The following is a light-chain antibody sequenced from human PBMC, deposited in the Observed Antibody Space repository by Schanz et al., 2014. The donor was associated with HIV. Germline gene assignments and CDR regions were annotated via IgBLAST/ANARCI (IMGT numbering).Light chain of an antibody. CDR2: RNN. CDR3: ATWDDSLDGWV. J-gene: IGLJ3*02. CDR1: SSNIGTNY. V-gene: IGLV1-47*01. Sequence: QSVLTQPPSASGTPGQRVTISCSGSSSNIGTNYVYWYQQLPGTAPKLLIYRNNYRPSGVPDRFSGSQSGTSASLAISGLQSEDESDFFCATWDDSLDGWVFGGGTKLTVL.